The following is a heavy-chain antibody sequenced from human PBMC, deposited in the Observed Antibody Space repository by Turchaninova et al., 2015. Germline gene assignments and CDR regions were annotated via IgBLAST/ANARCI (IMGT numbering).Heavy chain of an antibody. V-gene: IGHV2-70*04. D-gene: IGHD3-10*01. CDR2: IEWDGDK. CDR1: GFTLRTTEKP. J-gene: IGHJ4*02. CDR3: ARMTMTGTGFDY. Sequence: QVTLKESGPALVKPTQTLTLTCPFSGFTLRTTEKPVSWLRQPPGKALEWLARIEWDGDKDYRTSLRTRLTISKDTSKNQVVLTMTSVDPVDTATYYCARMTMTGTGFDYWGQGSLVTVSS.